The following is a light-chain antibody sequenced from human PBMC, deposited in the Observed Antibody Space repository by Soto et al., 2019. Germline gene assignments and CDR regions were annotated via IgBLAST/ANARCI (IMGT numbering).Light chain of an antibody. CDR3: SSYTSSSTLPYV. J-gene: IGLJ1*01. CDR1: SSDVGGYNY. CDR2: DVS. V-gene: IGLV2-14*01. Sequence: QSALTQPASVSGSPGQSITISCTGTSSDVGGYNYVSWYQQHPGKAPKLMIYDVSNRPSGVSNRFSGSKSGKTASLTISWLQAEDEADYYCSSYTSSSTLPYVFGTGTKVTVL.